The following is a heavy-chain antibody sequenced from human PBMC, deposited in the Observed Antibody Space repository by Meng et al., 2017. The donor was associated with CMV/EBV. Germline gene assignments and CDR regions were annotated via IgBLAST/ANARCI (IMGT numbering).Heavy chain of an antibody. CDR2: ITPMGGGT. CDR3: ARGNNWDRLLDF. D-gene: IGHD3-3*01. Sequence: ASVKVSCKASGYTFTGYYIHWVRQAPGHGLEWMGWITPMGGGTNYAQNFQDRVTMTRDTSTNTAYMELSRVRSDDTAVYYCARGNNWDRLLDFWGQGTLVTVSS. V-gene: IGHV1-2*02. CDR1: GYTFTGYY. J-gene: IGHJ4*02.